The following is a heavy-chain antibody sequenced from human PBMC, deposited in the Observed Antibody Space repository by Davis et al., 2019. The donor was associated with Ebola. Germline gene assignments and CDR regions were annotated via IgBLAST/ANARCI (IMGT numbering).Heavy chain of an antibody. J-gene: IGHJ4*02. CDR3: ARSWTAIRFLEWLSPHYFDY. Sequence: ASVKVSCKASGGTFSSYAISWVRQAPGQGLEWMGIINPSGGSTSYAQKFQGRVTMTRDTSTSTVYMELSSLRSEDTAVYYCARSWTAIRFLEWLSPHYFDYWGQGTLVTVSS. CDR2: INPSGGST. V-gene: IGHV1-46*01. CDR1: GGTFSSYA. D-gene: IGHD3-3*01.